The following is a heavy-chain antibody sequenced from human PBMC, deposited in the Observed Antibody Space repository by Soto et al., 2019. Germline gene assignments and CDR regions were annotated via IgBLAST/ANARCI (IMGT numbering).Heavy chain of an antibody. CDR1: GFTFSSYG. D-gene: IGHD3-10*01. V-gene: IGHV3-30*18. CDR3: AKEDRITMVRGEQTRRNYGMDV. CDR2: ISYDGSNK. Sequence: GGSLRLSCAASGFTFSSYGMHWVRQAPGKGLEWVAVISYDGSNKYYADSVKGRFTISRDNSKNTLYLQMNSLRAEDTAVYYCAKEDRITMVRGEQTRRNYGMDVWGQGTTVTVSS. J-gene: IGHJ6*02.